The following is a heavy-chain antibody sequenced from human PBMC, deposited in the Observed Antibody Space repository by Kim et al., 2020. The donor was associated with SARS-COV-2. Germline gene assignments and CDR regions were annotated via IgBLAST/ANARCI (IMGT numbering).Heavy chain of an antibody. Sequence: TYYNPSLKSRVTISVDTSKNQFSLKLSSVTAADTAVYYCARDSFLGVFDYWGQGTLVTVSS. J-gene: IGHJ4*02. CDR3: ARDSFLGVFDY. V-gene: IGHV4-31*02. CDR2: T. D-gene: IGHD3-16*01.